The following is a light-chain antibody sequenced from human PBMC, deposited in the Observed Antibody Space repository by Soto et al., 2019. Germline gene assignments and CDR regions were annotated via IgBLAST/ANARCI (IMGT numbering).Light chain of an antibody. CDR1: QSVSSSY. Sequence: EILLTQSPCTLAWSPGERATLSCGASQSVSSSYLVWHQQKPGQAPSLPIYAASRRATGIPDRFSGSGSGTDFTLTISRLQHEDFAVYYCQQYGSPPWTFGQGTKV. CDR3: QQYGSPPWT. V-gene: IGKV3-20*01. CDR2: AAS. J-gene: IGKJ1*01.